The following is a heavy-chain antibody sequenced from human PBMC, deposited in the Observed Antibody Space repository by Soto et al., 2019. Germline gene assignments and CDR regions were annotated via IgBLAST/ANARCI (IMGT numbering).Heavy chain of an antibody. V-gene: IGHV3-30*18. J-gene: IGHJ6*02. CDR2: ISYDGSNK. CDR1: GFTFSSYG. D-gene: IGHD1-26*01. CDR3: AKDLGRVSGRYSYYYGMDG. Sequence: PGVTLRLSCAASGFTFSSYGMHWVRQAPGQGLEWVAVISYDGSNKYYADSVKGRSTISRDNSKNTLYLQMNSLRAEDTAVYYCAKDLGRVSGRYSYYYGMDGCGQGTTVTV.